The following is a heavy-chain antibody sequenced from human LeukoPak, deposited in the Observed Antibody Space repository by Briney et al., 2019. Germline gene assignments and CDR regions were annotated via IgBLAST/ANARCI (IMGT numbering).Heavy chain of an antibody. Sequence: ASVKVSCKASGYTFTGYYMHWVRQAPGQGLEWMGWINPNSGGTNYAQKFQGRVAMTRDTSISTAYMELSRLRSDDTAVYYCARGASSGWSPAYWGQGTLVTVSS. D-gene: IGHD6-19*01. CDR1: GYTFTGYY. CDR2: INPNSGGT. J-gene: IGHJ4*02. V-gene: IGHV1-2*02. CDR3: ARGASSGWSPAY.